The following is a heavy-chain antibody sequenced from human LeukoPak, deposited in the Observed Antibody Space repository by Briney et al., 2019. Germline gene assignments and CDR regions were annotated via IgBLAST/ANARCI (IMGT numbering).Heavy chain of an antibody. CDR3: ARIVYYYEGIDY. D-gene: IGHD3-22*01. CDR2: ISGNSGKT. J-gene: IGHJ4*02. Sequence: ASVKVSCKASGDTFTSYGISWVRQAPGQGLEWMGWISGNSGKTEYAQKLQGRVTMTIDTSTSTSYMELRSLRSDDTAVYYCARIVYYYEGIDYWGQGTLVTVSS. CDR1: GDTFTSYG. V-gene: IGHV1-18*01.